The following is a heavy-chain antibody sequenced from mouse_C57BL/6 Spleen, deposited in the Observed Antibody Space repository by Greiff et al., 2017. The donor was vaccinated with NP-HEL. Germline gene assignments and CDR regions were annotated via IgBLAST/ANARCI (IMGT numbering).Heavy chain of an antibody. V-gene: IGHV1-64*01. J-gene: IGHJ1*03. CDR2: IHPNSGST. CDR3: ARSYYGSSPNWYFDV. Sequence: QVQLQQPGAELVKPGASVKLSCKASGYTFTSSWMHWVKQRPGQGLEWIGMIHPNSGSTNYNEKFKSKATLTVDKSSSTAYMQLSSLTSEDSAVYYCARSYYGSSPNWYFDVWGTGTTVTVSS. CDR1: GYTFTSSW. D-gene: IGHD1-1*01.